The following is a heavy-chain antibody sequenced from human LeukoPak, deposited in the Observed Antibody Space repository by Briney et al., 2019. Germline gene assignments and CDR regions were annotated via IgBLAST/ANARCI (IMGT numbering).Heavy chain of an antibody. V-gene: IGHV3-30*04. CDR3: ASPGSSWYG. CDR2: ISYDGSNK. D-gene: IGHD6-13*01. CDR1: GFTFSSYA. Sequence: GRSLRLSCAASGFTFSSYAIHWVRQAPGKGLEWVAVISYDGSNKYYADSVKGRFTISRDNSKNTLYLQMNSLRAEDTAVYCCASPGSSWYGWGQGTLVTVSS. J-gene: IGHJ4*02.